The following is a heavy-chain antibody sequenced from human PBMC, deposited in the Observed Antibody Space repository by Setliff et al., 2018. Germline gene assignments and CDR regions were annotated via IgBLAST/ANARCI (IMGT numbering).Heavy chain of an antibody. CDR2: MYPEDSDT. D-gene: IGHD5-12*01. CDR3: ARGRGGYNQEYVQH. J-gene: IGHJ1*01. CDR1: GYDFNTYW. V-gene: IGHV5-51*01. Sequence: PGESLKISCKASGYDFNTYWIAWVRQRPGNGLEWMGIMYPEDSDTKYSPSFQGQVTISADKSLRTAYLQWSSLKTSDTAIYYCARGRGGYNQEYVQHWGQGTLVTVSS.